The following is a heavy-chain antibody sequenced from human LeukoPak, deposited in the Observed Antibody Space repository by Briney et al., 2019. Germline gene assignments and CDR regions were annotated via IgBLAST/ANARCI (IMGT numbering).Heavy chain of an antibody. D-gene: IGHD6-13*01. V-gene: IGHV3-33*01. CDR3: VRGGFGSSWSSFDY. Sequence: GGSLRLSCAASGFTFSSYGMHWVRQAPGKGLEWVAVIWYDGSNKYYADSVKGRFTISRDNSKNTLYLQMNSLRDGDTAVYYCVRGGFGSSWSSFDYWGQGTLVTVSS. CDR2: IWYDGSNK. CDR1: GFTFSSYG. J-gene: IGHJ4*02.